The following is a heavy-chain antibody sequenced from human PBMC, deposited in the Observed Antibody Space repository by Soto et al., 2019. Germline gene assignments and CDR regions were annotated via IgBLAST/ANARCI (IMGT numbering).Heavy chain of an antibody. J-gene: IGHJ4*02. V-gene: IGHV3-23*01. CDR2: ISGSGGST. Sequence: GGSLGLSCAAYGFSFSNYAVTWVRQAPGKGLEWVSTISGSGGSTYYADSVKGRFTISRDNSKNTLYLQMNSLRAEDTAVYYCAKDQGSSWYEIDYWGQGTLVTVSS. CDR3: AKDQGSSWYEIDY. D-gene: IGHD6-13*01. CDR1: GFSFSNYA.